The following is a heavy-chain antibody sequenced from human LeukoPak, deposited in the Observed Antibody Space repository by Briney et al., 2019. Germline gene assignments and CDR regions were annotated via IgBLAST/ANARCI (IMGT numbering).Heavy chain of an antibody. D-gene: IGHD4-17*01. CDR1: GFTLSNYW. J-gene: IGHJ4*02. CDR2: IKQDGSEK. CDR3: ARDSSDYYRGLFDC. V-gene: IGHV3-7*01. Sequence: GGSLRLSCVASGFTLSNYWMSWGRQAPGNGLGWVSNIKQDGSEKDYVDSVKGRFTISRDNARNSLYLQMNSLRAGDTAVYYCARDSSDYYRGLFDCWGQGVLVSVSS.